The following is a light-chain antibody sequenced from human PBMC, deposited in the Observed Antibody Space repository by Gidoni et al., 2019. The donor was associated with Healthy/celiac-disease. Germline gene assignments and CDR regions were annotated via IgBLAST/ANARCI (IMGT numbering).Light chain of an antibody. V-gene: IGLV3-21*04. CDR3: QVWDSSSEHYV. CDR2: YDS. Sequence: SYVLTQPPSVSVAPGKTARITCGGNNIGSKSVHWYQQKPGQAPVLVIYYDSNRPSGIPERFSGSNSWNTATLTISRVEAGDEADYYCQVWDSSSEHYVFGTGTKVTVL. CDR1: NIGSKS. J-gene: IGLJ1*01.